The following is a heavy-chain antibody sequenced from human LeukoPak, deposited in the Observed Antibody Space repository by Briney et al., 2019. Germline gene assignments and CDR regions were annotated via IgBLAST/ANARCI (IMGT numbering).Heavy chain of an antibody. Sequence: PGGSLRLSCAASGFTFSSYGMHWVRQAPGKGLEWVAVIWYDGSNKYYADSVKGRFTISRDNSKNTLYLQMNSLRAEDTAVYYCAKAGMEYCSSTGCYLDVWGKGTTVTVSS. CDR3: AKAGMEYCSSTGCYLDV. V-gene: IGHV3-33*06. J-gene: IGHJ6*03. D-gene: IGHD2-2*01. CDR1: GFTFSSYG. CDR2: IWYDGSNK.